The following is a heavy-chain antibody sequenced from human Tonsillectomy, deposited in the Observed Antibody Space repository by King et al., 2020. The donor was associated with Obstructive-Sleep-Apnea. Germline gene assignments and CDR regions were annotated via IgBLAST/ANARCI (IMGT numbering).Heavy chain of an antibody. V-gene: IGHV3-23*04. CDR3: AKGRTLHYYDILTGYYSFDY. Sequence: VQLVESGGGLVQPGGSLRLSCAASGFTFSSYAMSWVRQAPGKGLEWVSAISGSGGSTYYADSVKGRFTISRDTSKNTLYLQMNSLRAEDTGVYYCAKGRTLHYYDILTGYYSFDYWGQGTLVTVSS. D-gene: IGHD3-9*01. CDR1: GFTFSSYA. J-gene: IGHJ4*02. CDR2: ISGSGGST.